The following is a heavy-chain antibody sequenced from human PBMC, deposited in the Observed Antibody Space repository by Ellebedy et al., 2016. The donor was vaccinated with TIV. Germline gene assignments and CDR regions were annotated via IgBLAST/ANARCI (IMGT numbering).Heavy chain of an antibody. CDR2: INHSGST. CDR3: ARSYDWSLSRLPNDAFDI. CDR1: GGSFSGYY. V-gene: IGHV4-34*01. J-gene: IGHJ3*02. D-gene: IGHD3-16*01. Sequence: SETLSLXXAVYGGSFSGYYWSWIRQPPGKGLEWIGEINHSGSTNYNPSLKSRVTISVDTSKNQFSLKLSSVTAADTAVYYCARSYDWSLSRLPNDAFDIWGQGTMVTVSS.